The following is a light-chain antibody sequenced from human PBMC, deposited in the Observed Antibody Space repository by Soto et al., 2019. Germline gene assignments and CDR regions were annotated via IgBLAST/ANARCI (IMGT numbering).Light chain of an antibody. V-gene: IGLV2-14*01. Sequence: QSVLTQPASVSGSPGQSITISCTGNSSDVGGYNYVSWYQQHPGKAPKLMIYDVSNRPSGVSNRFSGSKSGNTASLTISGLQAEDEADYYCSSYTSSSTSLVFGGGTKVTVL. CDR1: SSDVGGYNY. J-gene: IGLJ3*02. CDR2: DVS. CDR3: SSYTSSSTSLV.